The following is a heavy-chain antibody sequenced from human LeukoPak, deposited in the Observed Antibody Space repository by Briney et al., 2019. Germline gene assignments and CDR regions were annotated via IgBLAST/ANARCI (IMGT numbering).Heavy chain of an antibody. CDR3: ARGVVYSSSWYKYNLFDP. CDR2: INHSGST. D-gene: IGHD6-13*01. J-gene: IGHJ5*02. Sequence: SETLSLTCAVYGGSFSGYYWSWIRQPPGKGLEWIGEINHSGSTNYNPSLKSRVTISVDTSKNQFSLKLSSVTAAGTAVYYCARGVVYSSSWYKYNLFDPWGQGTLVTVSS. V-gene: IGHV4-34*01. CDR1: GGSFSGYY.